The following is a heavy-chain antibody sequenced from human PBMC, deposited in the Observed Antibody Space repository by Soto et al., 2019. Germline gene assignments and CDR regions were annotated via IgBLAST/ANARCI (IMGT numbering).Heavy chain of an antibody. CDR1: GGSISSGDYY. CDR2: IYYSGST. Sequence: QVQLQESGPGLVKPSQTLSLTCTVSGGSISSGDYYWSWIRQPPGKGLEWIGYIYYSGSTYYNPSLKSRVTISVDTSKNQFSLKLSSVTAADTAVYYCAREGGYDSSGYSKIGFIPGYYFDYWGQGTLVTVSS. CDR3: AREGGYDSSGYSKIGFIPGYYFDY. D-gene: IGHD3-22*01. J-gene: IGHJ4*02. V-gene: IGHV4-30-4*01.